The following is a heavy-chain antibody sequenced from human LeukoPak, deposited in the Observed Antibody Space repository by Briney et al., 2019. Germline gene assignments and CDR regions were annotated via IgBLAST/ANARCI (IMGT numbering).Heavy chain of an antibody. Sequence: ASVKVSCKTSGFTFTGYYMYWVRQAPAQGLAWMGWINPNSGDTDYAQKFQGRVTMTRDTSISTAYMELSRLRSDDTAVYYCARGHADAPSFDYWGQGTLVTVSS. CDR3: ARGHADAPSFDY. J-gene: IGHJ4*02. D-gene: IGHD2-2*01. CDR1: GFTFTGYY. V-gene: IGHV1-2*02. CDR2: INPNSGDT.